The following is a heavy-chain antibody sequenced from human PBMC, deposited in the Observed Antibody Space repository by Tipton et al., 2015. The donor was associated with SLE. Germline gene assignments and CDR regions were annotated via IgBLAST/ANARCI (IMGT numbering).Heavy chain of an antibody. CDR3: AKEGFGELGY. D-gene: IGHD3-10*01. CDR1: GFTFSSYE. J-gene: IGHJ4*02. V-gene: IGHV3-48*03. CDR2: ISSSGSTI. Sequence: SLRLSCAASGFTFSSYEMNWVRQAPGKGLEWVSYISSSGSTIYYADSVKGRFTISRDNSKNSLYLQMNSLRTEDTALYYCAKEGFGELGYWGQGTLVTVSS.